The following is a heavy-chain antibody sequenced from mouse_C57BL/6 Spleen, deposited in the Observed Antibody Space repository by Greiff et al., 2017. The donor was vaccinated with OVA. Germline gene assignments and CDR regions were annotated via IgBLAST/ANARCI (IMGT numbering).Heavy chain of an antibody. CDR1: GYAISSSW. D-gene: IGHD2-4*01. CDR3: ARSDYDGRSYWYFDV. CDR2: IYPGDGDT. V-gene: IGHV1-82*01. Sequence: QVQLQQSGPELVKPGASVKISCKASGYAISSSWMNWVKQRPGKGLEWIGRIYPGDGDTNYNGKFKGKATLTADKSSSTAYMQLSSLTSEDSAVYFCARSDYDGRSYWYFDVWGTGTTVTVSS. J-gene: IGHJ1*03.